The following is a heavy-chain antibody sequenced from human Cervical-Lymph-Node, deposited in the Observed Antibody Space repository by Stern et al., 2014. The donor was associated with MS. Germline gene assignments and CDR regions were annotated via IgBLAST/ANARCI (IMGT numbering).Heavy chain of an antibody. CDR2: IHYSGST. J-gene: IGHJ4*02. CDR3: ARIDRRWGSFDY. CDR1: GGSISSTGYY. D-gene: IGHD3-16*01. Sequence: QLQLQESGPGLVKPSQTLSLTCTVSGGSISSTGYYWSWIRQHPGKGLEWIGYIHYSGSTYYNPSLKSRGTISVDTSKTQFSLNLSSVTAADTALYYCARIDRRWGSFDYWGQGRLVTVSS. V-gene: IGHV4-31*03.